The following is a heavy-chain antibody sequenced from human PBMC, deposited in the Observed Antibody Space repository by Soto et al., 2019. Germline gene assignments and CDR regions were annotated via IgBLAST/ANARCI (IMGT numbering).Heavy chain of an antibody. D-gene: IGHD1-1*01. V-gene: IGHV1-3*05. CDR2: INAGNGNT. J-gene: IGHJ6*02. CDR3: VSSRIQLEPYGMDV. CDR1: GYTFTSYA. Sequence: QVQLVQSGAEEKKPGASVKVSCKASGYTFTSYAIHWVRQAPGQRLEWMGWINAGNGNTKYSQKFQGRVTITRDTSASTAYMDLSSLRSEDTAVYYCVSSRIQLEPYGMDVWGQGTTVTVSS.